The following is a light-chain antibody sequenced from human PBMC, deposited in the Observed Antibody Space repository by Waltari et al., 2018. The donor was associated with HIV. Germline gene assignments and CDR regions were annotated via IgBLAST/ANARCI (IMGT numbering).Light chain of an antibody. CDR2: TNN. Sequence: QSVLTQPPSASGNPGQRVAIPGSGRSSNIGLNTVNWYPQIPTTAPKLLIYTNNQRPSGVPDRFSGSKSGTSASLAIDGLQSEDEADYYCAVWEDSLNGWVFGGGTKLTVL. CDR1: SSNIGLNT. J-gene: IGLJ3*02. V-gene: IGLV1-44*01. CDR3: AVWEDSLNGWV.